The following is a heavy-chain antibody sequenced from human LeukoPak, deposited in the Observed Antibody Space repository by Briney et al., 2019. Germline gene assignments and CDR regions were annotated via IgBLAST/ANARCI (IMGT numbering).Heavy chain of an antibody. V-gene: IGHV3-21*04. CDR3: VRDRGTYRPIDY. Sequence: GVSLTLSRAASAFSLNAYNMHWLGQAPGKGLEWVSSISYTGTYIYYADSVKGRFTISRDNAQNSLYLQMNSLRAEDTAIYYCVRDRGTYRPIDYWGQGTLVTVSS. D-gene: IGHD1-26*01. J-gene: IGHJ4*02. CDR1: AFSLNAYN. CDR2: ISYTGTYI.